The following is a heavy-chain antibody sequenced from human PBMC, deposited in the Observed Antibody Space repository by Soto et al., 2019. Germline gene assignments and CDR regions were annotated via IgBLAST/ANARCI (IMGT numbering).Heavy chain of an antibody. CDR2: IYSGGST. J-gene: IGHJ1*01. CDR1: GFTVSSNY. CDR3: ARAPRTSSSWDEYFQH. V-gene: IGHV3-66*01. D-gene: IGHD6-13*01. Sequence: EVQLVESGGGLVQPGGSLRLSCAASGFTVSSNYMSWVRQAPGKGLEWVSVIYSGGSTYYADSVKGRFTISRDNSKNTLYLQMNSLRAEDTAVYYCARAPRTSSSWDEYFQHWGQGTLVTVSS.